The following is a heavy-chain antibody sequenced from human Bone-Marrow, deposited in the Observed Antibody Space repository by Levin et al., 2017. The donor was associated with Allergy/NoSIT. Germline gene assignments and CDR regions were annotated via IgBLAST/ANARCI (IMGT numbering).Heavy chain of an antibody. CDR1: GGTFSSYA. Sequence: ASVKVSCKASGGTFSSYAISWVRQAPGQGLEWMGGIIPIFGTANYAQKFQGRVTITADESTSTAYMELSSLRSEDTAVYYCARVPPPSYSSGWYGMLDYWGQGTLVTVSS. CDR2: IIPIFGTA. V-gene: IGHV1-69*13. D-gene: IGHD6-19*01. CDR3: ARVPPPSYSSGWYGMLDY. J-gene: IGHJ4*02.